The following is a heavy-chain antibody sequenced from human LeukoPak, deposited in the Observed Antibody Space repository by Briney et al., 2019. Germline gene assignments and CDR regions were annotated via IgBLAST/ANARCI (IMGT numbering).Heavy chain of an antibody. D-gene: IGHD3-9*01. CDR3: ASELRYFDWLLSAVGY. CDR2: IYYSGST. Sequence: SETLSLTCTVSGGSISSSSYYWGWIRQPPGKGLEWIGSIYYSGSTYYNPSLKSRVTISVDTSKNQFSLKLSSVTAADTAVYYCASELRYFDWLLSAVGYWGQGTLVTVSS. J-gene: IGHJ4*02. V-gene: IGHV4-39*07. CDR1: GGSISSSSYY.